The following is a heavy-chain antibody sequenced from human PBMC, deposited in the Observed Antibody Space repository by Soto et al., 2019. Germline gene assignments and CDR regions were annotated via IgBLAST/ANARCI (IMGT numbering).Heavy chain of an antibody. CDR2: IYYSGST. CDR1: GGSISSSSYY. J-gene: IGHJ6*02. Sequence: SLTCTVSGGSISSSSYYWGWIRQPPGKGLEWIGSIYYSGSTYYNPSLKSRVTISVDTSKNQFSLKLSSVTAADTAVYYCARRRDQLLPYYYYGMDVWGQGTTVTVSS. V-gene: IGHV4-39*01. D-gene: IGHD2-2*01. CDR3: ARRRDQLLPYYYYGMDV.